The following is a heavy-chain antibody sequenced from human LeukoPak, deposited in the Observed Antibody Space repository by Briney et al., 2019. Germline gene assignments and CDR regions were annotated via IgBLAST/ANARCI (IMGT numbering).Heavy chain of an antibody. J-gene: IGHJ3*02. CDR1: GFPFSIYE. CDR3: ARSHSLYYYDTSGPDAFDI. Sequence: GGSLRLSCAVSGFPFSIYEMNWVRQAPGKGLEWVSNIGSSGTTRYYADSVKGRFSISRDNAKNSLYLQMNSLRVEDTGVYYCARSHSLYYYDTSGPDAFDIWGQGTMVTVSS. V-gene: IGHV3-48*03. D-gene: IGHD3-22*01. CDR2: IGSSGTTR.